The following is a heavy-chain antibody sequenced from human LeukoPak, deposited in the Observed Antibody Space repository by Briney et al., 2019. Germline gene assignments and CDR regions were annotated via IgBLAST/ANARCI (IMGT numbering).Heavy chain of an antibody. CDR1: GFTFSSYG. CDR2: ISGSGYTT. D-gene: IGHD1-1*01. J-gene: IGHJ4*02. Sequence: GGSLRLSCAASGFTFSSYGMHWVRQAPGKGLEWVSGISGSGYTTYYADSVKGRFTISRDNSKSTMYLQMNSLRADDTAVYYCAKDRRNDFDYWGQGTLVTVSS. V-gene: IGHV3-23*01. CDR3: AKDRRNDFDY.